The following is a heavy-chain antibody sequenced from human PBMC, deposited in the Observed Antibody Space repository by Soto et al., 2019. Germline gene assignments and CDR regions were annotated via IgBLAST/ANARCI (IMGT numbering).Heavy chain of an antibody. Sequence: PGGSLRLSCAASGFTFSSYNMNWVRQAPGKGLEWVSSISSSSSYIYYADSVKGRFTISRDNAKNSLYLQMNSLRAEDTAVYYCARDKQYYYDRSGPFWGQGTLVTVSS. CDR2: ISSSSSYI. V-gene: IGHV3-21*01. CDR1: GFTFSSYN. D-gene: IGHD3-22*01. CDR3: ARDKQYYYDRSGPF. J-gene: IGHJ4*02.